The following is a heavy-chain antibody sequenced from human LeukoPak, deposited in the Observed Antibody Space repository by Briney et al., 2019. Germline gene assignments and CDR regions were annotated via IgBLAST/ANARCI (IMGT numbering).Heavy chain of an antibody. J-gene: IGHJ4*02. D-gene: IGHD2-15*01. CDR3: ARQAVVVAALLDC. V-gene: IGHV4-39*01. CDR2: IYYSGST. CDR1: GGSISSSSYY. Sequence: PSETLSLTCTVSGGSISSSSYYWGWIRQPPGKGLEWIGNIYYSGSTYYNPSLMSRVTISVDTSKNHFSLKLSSVTAPDTAVYYCARQAVVVAALLDCWGQGTLVTVSS.